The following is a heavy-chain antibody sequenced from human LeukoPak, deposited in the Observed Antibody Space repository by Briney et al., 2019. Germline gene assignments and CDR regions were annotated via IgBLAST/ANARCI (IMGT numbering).Heavy chain of an antibody. V-gene: IGHV3-30*03. Sequence: PGRSLRLSCAASGFTFSNYGMHWVRQAPGKGLEWVAVISSDGSNKYYADSVKGRFTISRDNSKNTLYLQMNSLRAEDTAVYYCARDGYEILLSFDYWGQGTLVTVSS. CDR1: GFTFSNYG. CDR2: ISSDGSNK. J-gene: IGHJ4*02. D-gene: IGHD5-12*01. CDR3: ARDGYEILLSFDY.